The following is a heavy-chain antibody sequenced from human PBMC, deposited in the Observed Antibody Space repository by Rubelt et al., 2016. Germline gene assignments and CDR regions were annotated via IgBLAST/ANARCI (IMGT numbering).Heavy chain of an antibody. CDR2: ISGSGYST. Sequence: EVQLLESGGGLVQPGGSLRLSCAASGFTFNNYAMNWVRQAPGKGLEWVSGISGSGYSTYYADSVKGRFTISRNNSKNTLYLQNNRPRAGENAPYYLGERINTRFYRAIDVWGQGTTVTGS. J-gene: IGHJ6*02. D-gene: IGHD2-2*02. CDR1: GFTFNNYA. V-gene: IGHV3-23*01. CDR3: GERINTRFYRAIDV.